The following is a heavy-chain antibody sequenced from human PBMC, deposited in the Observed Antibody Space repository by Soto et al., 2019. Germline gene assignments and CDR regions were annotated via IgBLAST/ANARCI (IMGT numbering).Heavy chain of an antibody. CDR1: GFTFSNYA. CDR2: IGGSGGST. J-gene: IGHJ3*02. D-gene: IGHD4-17*01. V-gene: IGHV3-23*01. Sequence: PGGSLRLSCAASGFTFSNYAMSWVRQAPGKGLEWVSAIGGSGGSTYYADSVKGRFTISRDNSKNTLYLQMKSLRAEDTAIYYCAKDFSSYGDVDAFDIWGQGTMVTVSS. CDR3: AKDFSSYGDVDAFDI.